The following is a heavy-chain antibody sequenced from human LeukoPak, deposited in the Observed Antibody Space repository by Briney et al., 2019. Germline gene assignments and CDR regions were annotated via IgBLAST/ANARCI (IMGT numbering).Heavy chain of an antibody. V-gene: IGHV3-13*01. CDR3: AGRKSYCSSTSCYVDY. CDR2: IGTAGDT. D-gene: IGHD2-2*01. Sequence: PGGSLRLSCAASGFTFSSYDMHWVRQATGKGLEWVSAIGTAGDTYYPGSVKGRFTISRENAKNSLYLQMNSLRAGDTAVYYCAGRKSYCSSTSCYVDYWGQGTLVTVSS. J-gene: IGHJ4*02. CDR1: GFTFSSYD.